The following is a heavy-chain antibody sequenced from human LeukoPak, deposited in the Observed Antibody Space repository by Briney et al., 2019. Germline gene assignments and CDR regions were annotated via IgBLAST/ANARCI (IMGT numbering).Heavy chain of an antibody. CDR2: ISVYNDNT. J-gene: IGHJ4*02. Sequence: GASVKVSCKASGYIFTSYGIAWVRQAPGQGREWMGWISVYNDNTNYAQKLQGRVTMTKDTSTSTAYMELRSLRSDDTAVYYCARVDGYHSFDYWGQGALVTVSS. D-gene: IGHD5-24*01. CDR3: ARVDGYHSFDY. V-gene: IGHV1-18*01. CDR1: GYIFTSYG.